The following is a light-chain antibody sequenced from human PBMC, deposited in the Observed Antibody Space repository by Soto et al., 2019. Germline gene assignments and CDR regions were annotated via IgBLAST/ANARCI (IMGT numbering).Light chain of an antibody. CDR1: QSVGSN. CDR2: GAS. CDR3: QQYDNWLRT. V-gene: IGKV3-15*01. J-gene: IGKJ1*01. Sequence: EIVTTQSPATLSVSPGERATLSCRASQSVGSNLAWYQQKPGQAPRLLIYGASTRATGIPARFSGSGSGTEFTLTISSLQSEDFAVYYCQQYDNWLRTFGQGTTVEIK.